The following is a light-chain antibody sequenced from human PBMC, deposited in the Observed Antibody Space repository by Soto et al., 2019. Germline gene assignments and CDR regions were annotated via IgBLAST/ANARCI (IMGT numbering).Light chain of an antibody. V-gene: IGKV4-1*01. CDR3: QQYYSTPFT. J-gene: IGKJ3*01. CDR1: QSVLYSSNDKNY. CDR2: WAS. Sequence: DIVMTQSPDSLAVSLGERASINCRSNQSVLYSSNDKNYLAWYQQKPGQPPKLLIYWASSRESGVPARFSGSGSGTEFTLTINSLQAEDVAVYYCQQYYSTPFTFDPGTIVEIK.